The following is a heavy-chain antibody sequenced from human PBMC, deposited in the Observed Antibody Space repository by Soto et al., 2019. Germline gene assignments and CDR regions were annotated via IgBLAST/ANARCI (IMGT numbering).Heavy chain of an antibody. CDR1: GFMFDDFG. D-gene: IGHD6-19*01. J-gene: IGHJ3*02. V-gene: IGHV3-20*04. CDR3: ARDGGVAVAVDAFDI. Sequence: EVQLVESGGGVVRPGGSLRLSCAASGFMFDDFGMSWVRQAPGKGLEWVSGITWNSGSTGYADSVKGRFTNSRDNAKNSLYLQMDSLRAEDTAFYYCARDGGVAVAVDAFDIWGQGTMVTVSS. CDR2: ITWNSGST.